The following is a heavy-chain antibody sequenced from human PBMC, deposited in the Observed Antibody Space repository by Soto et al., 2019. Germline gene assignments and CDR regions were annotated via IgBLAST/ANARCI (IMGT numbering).Heavy chain of an antibody. CDR1: GFTFSSYA. J-gene: IGHJ4*02. Sequence: EVQLLESGGGLVQPGGSLRLSCTASGFTFSSYAMSWVRQTPGKGLEWVSAISGSGGSTYYADSVKGRFTISRDNSKNTLYLQMNSLRAEDTAVYYCAKDDYGDYLFDYWGQGTLVTVSS. CDR3: AKDDYGDYLFDY. D-gene: IGHD4-17*01. V-gene: IGHV3-23*01. CDR2: ISGSGGST.